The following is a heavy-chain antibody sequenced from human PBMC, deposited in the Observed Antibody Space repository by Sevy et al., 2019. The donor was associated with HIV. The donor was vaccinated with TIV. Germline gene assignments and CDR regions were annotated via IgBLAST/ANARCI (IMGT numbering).Heavy chain of an antibody. CDR3: AKDVLDVSQWLPYFDY. V-gene: IGHV3-30-3*01. CDR1: GFTFTTYP. CDR2: ISYDGSNK. Sequence: GGSLRLSCAASGFTFTTYPMHWVRQAPGKGLEWVAVISYDGSNKYYAYSVKGRFTISRDNSKNTLYLQMNSLRAEDTAVYYCAKDVLDVSQWLPYFDYWGQGTLVTVSS. D-gene: IGHD6-19*01. J-gene: IGHJ4*02.